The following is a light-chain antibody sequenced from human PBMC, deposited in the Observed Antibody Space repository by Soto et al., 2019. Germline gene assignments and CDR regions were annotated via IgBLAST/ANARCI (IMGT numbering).Light chain of an antibody. V-gene: IGKV3D-15*01. J-gene: IGKJ4*01. Sequence: ETVMTQSAGSLSVSPGERATLSFRASQSVSSNLAWYQQKPGQAPRLLIYDASARATGIPARFSGSGSGTEFTLTISSLQSEDFAVYYCEQYHEWPLTFGGGTEVEIK. CDR3: EQYHEWPLT. CDR1: QSVSSN. CDR2: DAS.